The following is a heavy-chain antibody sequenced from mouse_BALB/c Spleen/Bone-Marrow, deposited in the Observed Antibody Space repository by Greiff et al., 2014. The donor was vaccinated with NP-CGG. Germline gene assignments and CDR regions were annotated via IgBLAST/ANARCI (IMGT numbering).Heavy chain of an antibody. D-gene: IGHD2-1*01. CDR3: VRGNYGNYVDYFDF. Sequence: EVKLMESGGGLVQPGRSLKLSCAASGFTFSNYGMSWVRQTPDKRLELVATINSDGGSTYYPDSVKGRFTIYRDTAKNTLCLQMSSLKSEETAMYYCVRGNYGNYVDYFDFWGQGTTLTVSS. CDR2: INSDGGST. CDR1: GFTFSNYG. V-gene: IGHV5-6-3*01. J-gene: IGHJ2*01.